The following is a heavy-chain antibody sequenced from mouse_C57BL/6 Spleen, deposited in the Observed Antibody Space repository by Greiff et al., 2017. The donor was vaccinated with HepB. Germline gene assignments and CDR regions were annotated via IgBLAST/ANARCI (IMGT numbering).Heavy chain of an antibody. Sequence: DVHLVESGGGLVKPGGSLKLSCAASGFTFSDYGMHWVRQAPEKGLEWVAYISSGSSTIYYANTVKGRFTISRDNAKNTLFLQMTSLRSEDTAMYYCARTNWDVKDFDYWGQGTTLTVSS. CDR2: ISSGSSTI. V-gene: IGHV5-17*01. D-gene: IGHD4-1*02. CDR1: GFTFSDYG. J-gene: IGHJ2*01. CDR3: ARTNWDVKDFDY.